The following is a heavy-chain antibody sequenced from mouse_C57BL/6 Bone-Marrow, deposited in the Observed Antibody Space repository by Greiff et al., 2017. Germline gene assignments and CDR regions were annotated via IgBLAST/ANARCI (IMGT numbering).Heavy chain of an antibody. CDR3: ARWYYGSRYYFDY. Sequence: VPLQQPGAELVKPGASVKMSCKASGYTFTSYWITWVKQRPGQGLEWIGDIYPGSGSTNYNEKFKSKATLTVDTSSSTAYMQLSSLTSEDSAVYYCARWYYGSRYYFDYWGQGTTLTVSS. CDR1: GYTFTSYW. D-gene: IGHD1-1*01. J-gene: IGHJ2*01. V-gene: IGHV1-55*01. CDR2: IYPGSGST.